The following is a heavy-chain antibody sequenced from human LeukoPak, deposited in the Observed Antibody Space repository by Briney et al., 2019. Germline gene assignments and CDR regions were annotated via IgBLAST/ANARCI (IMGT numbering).Heavy chain of an antibody. CDR2: IIPIFGIA. CDR1: GGTFSSYA. D-gene: IGHD3-10*02. Sequence: GASVKVSCKASGGTFSSYAISWVRQAPGQGLEWMGGIIPIFGIANYAQKFQGRVTITADESTSTAYMELSGLRSEDTAVYYCARGSLVRGVIITPGYYYYMDVWGKGTTVTVSS. J-gene: IGHJ6*03. V-gene: IGHV1-69*01. CDR3: ARGSLVRGVIITPGYYYYMDV.